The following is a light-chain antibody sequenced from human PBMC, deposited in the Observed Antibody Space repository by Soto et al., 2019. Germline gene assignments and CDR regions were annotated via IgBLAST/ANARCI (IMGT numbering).Light chain of an antibody. CDR3: QQYNNWPPWT. CDR1: QSVSSD. J-gene: IGKJ1*01. V-gene: IGKV3-15*01. CDR2: GAF. Sequence: EVELTQSPATLPLFQGERATLSCRASQSVSSDLGWYQQKPGQAPRLLIHGAFIRAAGVPARFSGSGSGTDFTLTISSLQSEDFAVYYCQQYNNWPPWTFGQGTKVDI.